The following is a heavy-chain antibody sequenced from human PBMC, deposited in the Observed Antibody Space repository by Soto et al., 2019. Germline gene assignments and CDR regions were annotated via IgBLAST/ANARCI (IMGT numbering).Heavy chain of an antibody. Sequence: QAQLVQSGADMKTPGDSVKVSCKASGFTFTMYGFSWVRQAPGQGLEWMGWISAYRGNTNYAPKFQDRVTMTTDTSTSTAYMELGSLRSDDTAVYSCARVVVAATHETEHDSWGQGTLVIVSS. CDR1: GFTFTMYG. V-gene: IGHV1-18*01. D-gene: IGHD2-15*01. J-gene: IGHJ5*01. CDR2: ISAYRGNT. CDR3: ARVVVAATHETEHDS.